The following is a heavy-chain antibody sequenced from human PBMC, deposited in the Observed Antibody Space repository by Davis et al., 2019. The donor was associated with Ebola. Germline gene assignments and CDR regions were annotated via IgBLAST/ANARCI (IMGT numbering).Heavy chain of an antibody. Sequence: ESLKISCKGSGYSFTSYWIGWVRQMPGKGLEWMGIIYPGDSDTRYSPSFQGQVTISADKSITTAYLQWRSLRASDTAMYYCARQESLYGSSDYWGQGTLVTVSS. CDR2: IYPGDSDT. CDR3: ARQESLYGSSDY. J-gene: IGHJ4*02. V-gene: IGHV5-51*01. D-gene: IGHD4-23*01. CDR1: GYSFTSYW.